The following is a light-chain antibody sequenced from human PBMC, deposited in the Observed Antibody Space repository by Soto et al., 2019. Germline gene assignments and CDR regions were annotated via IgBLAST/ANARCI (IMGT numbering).Light chain of an antibody. J-gene: IGLJ3*02. CDR3: CSYAGGGTWV. CDR2: EDS. CDR1: SSDVGSYNL. V-gene: IGLV2-23*01. Sequence: QSALTQPASVSGSPGQSITISCTGTSSDVGSYNLVSWYQHHPGKAPKVMIYEDSKRPSGVSNRFSGSKSGNTASLTISGLQAEDEADYYCCSYAGGGTWVFGGGTQLTVL.